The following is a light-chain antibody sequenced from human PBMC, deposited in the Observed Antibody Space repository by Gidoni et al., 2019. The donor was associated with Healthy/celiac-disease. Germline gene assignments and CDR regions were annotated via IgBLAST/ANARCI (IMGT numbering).Light chain of an antibody. CDR2: LGS. J-gene: IGKJ5*01. CDR1: QSLLHSNGYNY. CDR3: MQALQTPPT. Sequence: DIVMTPSPLSLPVTPGEPASISCRSSQSLLHSNGYNYLDWYLQKPGQSPQLLIYLGSTRDSGVPDRFSGSGSGTDFTLKISRVEAEDVGVYYCMQALQTPPTFGQGTRLEIK. V-gene: IGKV2-28*01.